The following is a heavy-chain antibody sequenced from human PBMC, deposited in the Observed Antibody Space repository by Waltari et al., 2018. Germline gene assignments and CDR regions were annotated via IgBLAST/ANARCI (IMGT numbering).Heavy chain of an antibody. CDR2: VLSTGKT. CDR3: ARDRGRGLYLDV. D-gene: IGHD2-15*01. J-gene: IGHJ4*02. Sequence: QLQELGPGLVKPSGTLSLSCAVSGDSVTSANWWSWVRQSPQRGLEWIGQVLSTGKTNYSPSFASRVTMSLDASNNQFSLKVTSATAADTAVYYCARDRGRGLYLDVWGPGTLVTVS. V-gene: IGHV4-4*02. CDR1: GDSVTSANW.